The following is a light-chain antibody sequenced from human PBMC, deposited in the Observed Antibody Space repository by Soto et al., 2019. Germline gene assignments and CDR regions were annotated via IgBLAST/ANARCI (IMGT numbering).Light chain of an antibody. V-gene: IGKV1-5*01. Sequence: DIPMTQSPSTLSAYVGDRVTITCRANQDITNRLAWYREKPGRAPQLVIFDAFTLQPGVPPRFSGGRSATDYTLTINGLQPEDFVSYYCHQYSNFFPWTFGQGTKVEIK. CDR1: QDITNR. J-gene: IGKJ1*01. CDR3: HQYSNFFPWT. CDR2: DAF.